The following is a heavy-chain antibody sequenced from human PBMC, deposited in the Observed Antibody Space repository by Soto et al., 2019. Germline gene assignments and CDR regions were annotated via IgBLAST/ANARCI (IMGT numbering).Heavy chain of an antibody. J-gene: IGHJ6*02. CDR1: GFPFSDFY. D-gene: IGHD5-18*01. Sequence: GGSLRLSCAASGFPFSDFYMSWIRQAPGKGLEWLSHISGSGDTIYHAESVKGRFTISRDNAKNTLYLQMNSLRAEDTAVYYCAKVNSYGYYYYYGMDVWGQGTTVTVSS. CDR2: ISGSGDTI. CDR3: AKVNSYGYYYYYGMDV. V-gene: IGHV3-11*01.